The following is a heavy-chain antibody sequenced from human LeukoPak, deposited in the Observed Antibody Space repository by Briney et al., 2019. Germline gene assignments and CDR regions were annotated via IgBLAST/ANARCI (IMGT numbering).Heavy chain of an antibody. CDR1: GYSISSGYY. Sequence: SETLSLTCAVSGYSISSGYYWGWIRQPPGKGLEWIGSIYHSGSTYYNPSLKSRVTISVDTSKNQFSLKLGSVTAADTAVYYCARANVLLWFGGAFDIWGQGTMVTVSS. CDR2: IYHSGST. CDR3: ARANVLLWFGGAFDI. D-gene: IGHD3-10*01. V-gene: IGHV4-38-2*01. J-gene: IGHJ3*02.